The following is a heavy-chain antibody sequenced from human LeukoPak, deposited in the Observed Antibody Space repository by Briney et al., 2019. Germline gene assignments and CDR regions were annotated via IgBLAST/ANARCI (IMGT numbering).Heavy chain of an antibody. CDR3: ATCPGGDYDSSGYYVDWFDP. CDR2: IIPILGIA. CDR1: GGTFSSYT. D-gene: IGHD3-22*01. Sequence: ASVKVSCKASGGTFSSYTISWVRQVPGQGLEWMGRIIPILGIANYAQKFQGRVTITADKSTSTAYMELSSLRSEDTAVYYCATCPGGDYDSSGYYVDWFDPWGQGTLVTVSS. J-gene: IGHJ5*02. V-gene: IGHV1-69*02.